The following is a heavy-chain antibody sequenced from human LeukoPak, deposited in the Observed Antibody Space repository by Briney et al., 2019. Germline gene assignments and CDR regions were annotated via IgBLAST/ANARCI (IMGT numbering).Heavy chain of an antibody. J-gene: IGHJ6*02. V-gene: IGHV3-21*01. Sequence: PGGSLRLSCAASGFTFSGYPIHWVRQAPGKGLEWFSSISSSSYIYYADSVKGRFTTSRDNAKNSLYLQMNSLRAEDTAVYYCARDPYYDILTGYSAYYGMDVWGQGTTVIVSS. CDR1: GFTFSGYP. CDR2: ISSSSYI. D-gene: IGHD3-9*01. CDR3: ARDPYYDILTGYSAYYGMDV.